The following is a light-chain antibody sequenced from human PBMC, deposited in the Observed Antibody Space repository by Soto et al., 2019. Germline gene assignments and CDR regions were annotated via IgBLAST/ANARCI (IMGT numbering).Light chain of an antibody. CDR2: DVS. CDR3: SASSITTTRV. CDR1: SSDVGGYDH. Sequence: QSALTQPASVSGSPGQSVTISCTGTSSDVGGYDHVYWYQQHPGKAPKLMIYDVSNRPSGVSNRFSGSKSGNTASLTISGLQAEDEADYYCSASSITTTRVFGGGTKLTVL. J-gene: IGLJ3*02. V-gene: IGLV2-14*01.